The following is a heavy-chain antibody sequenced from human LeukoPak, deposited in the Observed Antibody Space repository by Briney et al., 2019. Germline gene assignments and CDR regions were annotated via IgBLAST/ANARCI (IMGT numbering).Heavy chain of an antibody. CDR2: IYDSGNT. CDR3: AGRGRRYFRG. J-gene: IGHJ1*01. V-gene: IGHV4-59*08. D-gene: IGHD2/OR15-2a*01. CDR1: GASISSDY. Sequence: SETLSLTCTVSGASISSDYWSWIRQSPGKGLEWIGYIYDSGNTDYNPSLKSRVSISMNTSKNQFSLNLSSVTDADAAVYYCAGRGRRYFRGWGQGTLVTVSS.